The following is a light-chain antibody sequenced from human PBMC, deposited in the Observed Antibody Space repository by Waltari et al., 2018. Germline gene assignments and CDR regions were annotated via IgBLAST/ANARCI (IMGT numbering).Light chain of an antibody. CDR3: QQRSNWLFT. CDR2: DAS. CDR1: QSVSRY. V-gene: IGKV3-11*01. Sequence: ETVSTQSPATLSLSPGERATLSCRASQSVSRYLAWYQQKPGQAPRLLIYDASNRATGIPARFSGSGSGTDFTLTISSLEPEDFAVYYCQQRSNWLFTFGPGTKVDIK. J-gene: IGKJ3*01.